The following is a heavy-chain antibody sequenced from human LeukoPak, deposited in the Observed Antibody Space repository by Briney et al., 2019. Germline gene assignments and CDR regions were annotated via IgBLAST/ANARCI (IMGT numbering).Heavy chain of an antibody. J-gene: IGHJ4*02. Sequence: PGGSLRLSCAASGFTFSSYAMSWVRQAPGKGLEWVSAISGSGGSTYYADSVKGRFTISRDNSKNTLYLQMNSLRVEDTAVYYCAKGHDASGSYGYFDYWGQGTLVTVSS. CDR3: AKGHDASGSYGYFDY. CDR2: ISGSGGST. D-gene: IGHD3-10*01. V-gene: IGHV3-23*01. CDR1: GFTFSSYA.